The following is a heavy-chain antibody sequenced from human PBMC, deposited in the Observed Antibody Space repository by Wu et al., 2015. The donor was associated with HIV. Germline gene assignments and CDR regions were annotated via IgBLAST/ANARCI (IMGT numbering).Heavy chain of an antibody. Sequence: QVQLVQSGAEVKKPGSXVKVSCKASGGAFSSYAITWVRQAPGQGPEWIGRLIPMYGTADFAHKFQGRVTITADVSASTAYMDVSSLRSDDTAVYYCAGGGGRTSMDPFDFWGQGTLVTVSS. V-gene: IGHV1-69*13. CDR1: GGAFSSYA. J-gene: IGHJ4*02. D-gene: IGHD5-18*01. CDR2: LIPMYGTA. CDR3: AGGGGRTSMDPFDF.